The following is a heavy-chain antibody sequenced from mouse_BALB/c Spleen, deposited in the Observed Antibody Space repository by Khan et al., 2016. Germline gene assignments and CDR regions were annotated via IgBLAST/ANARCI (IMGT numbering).Heavy chain of an antibody. D-gene: IGHD2-12*01. Sequence: QVQLQQSGAELVRPGTSVKVSCKASGYAFTNFLIEWVKQRPGQGLEWIGVINPGSGGTNYNEKFKGKATLTADKSSSTAYMQLSSLTSYDSAVFFCARSDSYDVVYAYWGQGPLVTVSA. CDR2: INPGSGGT. V-gene: IGHV1-54*01. CDR1: GYAFTNFL. CDR3: ARSDSYDVVYAY. J-gene: IGHJ3*01.